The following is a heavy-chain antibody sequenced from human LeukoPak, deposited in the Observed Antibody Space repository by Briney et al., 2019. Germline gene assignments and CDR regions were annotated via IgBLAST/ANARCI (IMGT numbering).Heavy chain of an antibody. J-gene: IGHJ6*02. D-gene: IGHD4-11*01. Sequence: SETLSLTCTVSGGSISSYYWSWIRQPAGKGLEWIGSIYYSGSTYYNPSLKSRVTISVDTSKNQFSLKLSSVTAADTAVYYCASTEGAVTTFGDYYYGMDVWGQGTTVTVSS. CDR2: IYYSGST. CDR1: GGSISSYY. V-gene: IGHV4-59*05. CDR3: ASTEGAVTTFGDYYYGMDV.